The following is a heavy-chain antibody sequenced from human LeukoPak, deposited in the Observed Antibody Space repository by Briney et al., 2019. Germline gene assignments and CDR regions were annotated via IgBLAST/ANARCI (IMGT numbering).Heavy chain of an antibody. CDR1: GGTFSSYA. J-gene: IGHJ6*02. Sequence: GASVKVSCKASGGTFSSYAISWVRQAPGQGLEWMGIINPSGGSTSYAQKFQGRVTMTRDTSTSTVYMELSSLRSEDTAVYYCALIVLRGSYYYYGMDVWGQGTTVTVSS. D-gene: IGHD2-21*01. CDR3: ALIVLRGSYYYYGMDV. CDR2: INPSGGST. V-gene: IGHV1-46*01.